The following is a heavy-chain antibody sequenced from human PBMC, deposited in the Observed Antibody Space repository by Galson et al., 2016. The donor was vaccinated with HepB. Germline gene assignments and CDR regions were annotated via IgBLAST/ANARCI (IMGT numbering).Heavy chain of an antibody. J-gene: IGHJ5*02. D-gene: IGHD6-19*01. V-gene: IGHV4-30-4*01. Sequence: LSLTCTVSGGSISSGDYYWSWIRQPPGKGLEWIGYIYYSGSTYYNPSLKSRVTISVDTSKNQFSLKLSSVTAADTAVYYCARARYSSGLYNWFDPWGQGTLVTVSS. CDR1: GGSISSGDYY. CDR3: ARARYSSGLYNWFDP. CDR2: IYYSGST.